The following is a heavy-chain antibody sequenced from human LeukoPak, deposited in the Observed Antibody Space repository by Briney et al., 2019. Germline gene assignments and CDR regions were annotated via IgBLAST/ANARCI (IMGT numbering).Heavy chain of an antibody. J-gene: IGHJ3*02. V-gene: IGHV4-59*01. CDR2: IYYSGST. D-gene: IGHD2-2*01. CDR1: GGSISSYY. Sequence: RPSETLSLTCTVSGGSISSYYWSWIRQPPGKGLEWIGYIYYSGSTNYNPSLKSRVTISVDTSKNQFSLKLSSVTAADTAVYYCARDPSCTSTSCLYAFDIWGQGTMVTVSS. CDR3: ARDPSCTSTSCLYAFDI.